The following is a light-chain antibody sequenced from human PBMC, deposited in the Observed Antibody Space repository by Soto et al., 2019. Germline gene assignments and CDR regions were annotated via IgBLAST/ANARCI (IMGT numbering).Light chain of an antibody. J-gene: IGLJ1*01. Sequence: QSALTQPASVSGSPGQSITISCTGTSSDVGGYNYVSWYQQHPGKAPKLMIYEVSNRPSGVSNRFSGSKSGNTASLTISGLPAEDEADYYCSSYTSSSTSYVFGTGTKLTVL. CDR3: SSYTSSSTSYV. CDR1: SSDVGGYNY. CDR2: EVS. V-gene: IGLV2-14*01.